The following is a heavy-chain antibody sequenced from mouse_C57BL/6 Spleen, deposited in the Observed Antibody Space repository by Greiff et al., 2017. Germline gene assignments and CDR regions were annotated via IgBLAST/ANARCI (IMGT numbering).Heavy chain of an antibody. D-gene: IGHD1-1*01. CDR1: GYTFTDHT. CDR2: IYPRDGST. CDR3: ARGYYYGSSYFDY. Sequence: VQLQQSDAELVKPGASVKISCKVSGYTFTDHTIHWMKQRPEQGLEWIGYIYPRDGSTKYNEKFKGKATLTADKSSSTAYMQLNSLTSEDSAVYVCARGYYYGSSYFDYWGQGTTLTVSS. J-gene: IGHJ2*01. V-gene: IGHV1-78*01.